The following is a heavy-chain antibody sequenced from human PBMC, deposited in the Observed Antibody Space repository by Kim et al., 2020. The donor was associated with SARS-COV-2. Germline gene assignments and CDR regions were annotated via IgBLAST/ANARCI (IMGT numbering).Heavy chain of an antibody. CDR2: IWYDGSNK. CDR3: ARDRHRDYDSIGAFDI. V-gene: IGHV3-33*08. D-gene: IGHD3-22*01. J-gene: IGHJ3*02. CDR1: GFTFSSYD. Sequence: GGSLRLSCAASGFTFSSYDMHWVRQAPGKGLEWVAVIWYDGSNKYYADSVKGRFTISRDNSKNTLYLQMNSLRAEDTAVYYCARDRHRDYDSIGAFDIWGQGTMVTVSS.